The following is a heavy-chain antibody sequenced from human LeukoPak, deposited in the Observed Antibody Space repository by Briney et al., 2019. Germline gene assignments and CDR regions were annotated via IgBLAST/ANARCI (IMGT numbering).Heavy chain of an antibody. J-gene: IGHJ4*02. CDR2: FSRSGPDT. CDR1: GCILRRSA. CDR3: AKGSLGSWYYFDY. V-gene: IGHV3-23*01. Sequence: GGALRLSRASCGCILRRSAMSGVRRPPARGPVGVSTFSRSGPDTYYTDSVKGRFTIFRHHSKNTRYLQMNGLRAEDTTVYYCAKGSLGSWYYFDYWGRGTLVTVSS. D-gene: IGHD6-13*01.